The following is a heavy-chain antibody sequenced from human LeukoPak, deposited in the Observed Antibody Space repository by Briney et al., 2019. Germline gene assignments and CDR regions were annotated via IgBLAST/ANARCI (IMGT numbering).Heavy chain of an antibody. Sequence: GASVKASCKASGYNFTNYVITWVGQAPGHRREWLGWVGTYNSKKNYTQTFHDRVSMTTHTSPTTTYMALMSLRRAATAIFCFARGRISSAYHLDRWGQGTLLTPSS. CDR1: GYNFTNYV. CDR2: VGTYNSKK. D-gene: IGHD3-22*01. J-gene: IGHJ4*02. V-gene: IGHV1-18*01. CDR3: ARGRISSAYHLDR.